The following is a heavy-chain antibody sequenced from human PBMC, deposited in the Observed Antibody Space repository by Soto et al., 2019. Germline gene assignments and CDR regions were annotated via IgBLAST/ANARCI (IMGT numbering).Heavy chain of an antibody. Sequence: PGEPLKISCKGSGYSFTSYWICWVRQMPGKGPEWMGIIYPGDSDTRYSPSFQGQVTISADKSISTAYLQWSSLKASDTAMYYCARLDYDILSLYYYVDVWGKGTTVTVSS. V-gene: IGHV5-51*01. J-gene: IGHJ6*03. D-gene: IGHD3-9*01. CDR1: GYSFTSYW. CDR3: ARLDYDILSLYYYVDV. CDR2: IYPGDSDT.